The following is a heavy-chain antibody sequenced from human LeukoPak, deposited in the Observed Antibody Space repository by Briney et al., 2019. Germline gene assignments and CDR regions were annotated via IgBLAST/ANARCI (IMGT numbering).Heavy chain of an antibody. J-gene: IGHJ4*02. CDR3: ARDRSRAVAGTGTVGY. V-gene: IGHV1-2*02. CDR1: GYTFTAYY. D-gene: IGHD6-19*01. Sequence: ASVKVSCKASGYTFTAYYMHWVRQAPGQGLEWMGWINPNSGGTNYAQKFQGRGTMTRDTSISTAYMELSRLRSDDTAVYYCARDRSRAVAGTGTVGYWGQGTLVTVSS. CDR2: INPNSGGT.